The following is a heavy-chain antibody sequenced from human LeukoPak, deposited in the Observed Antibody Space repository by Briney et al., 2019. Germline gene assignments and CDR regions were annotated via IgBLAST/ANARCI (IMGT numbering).Heavy chain of an antibody. J-gene: IGHJ6*04. CDR2: TYYRSKLCN. CDR1: GDIFSSNSAA. Sequence: SQTLSLTCAISGDIFSSNSAAWDWIRQSPSRGLEWLGRTYYRSKLCNDYAVSCKNRITINPDTSKNQFSLQLNSVTREGTAVYYCARDWVTMVRGVIINYYYYGMDVWGKGTTVTVSS. V-gene: IGHV6-1*01. CDR3: ARDWVTMVRGVIINYYYYGMDV. D-gene: IGHD3-10*01.